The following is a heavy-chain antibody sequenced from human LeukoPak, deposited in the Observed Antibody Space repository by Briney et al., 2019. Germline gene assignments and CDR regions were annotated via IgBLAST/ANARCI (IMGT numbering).Heavy chain of an antibody. CDR2: ISAYNGNT. CDR1: GYTFTSYG. CDR3: ARVLDESYYYDSSGYYAI. V-gene: IGHV1-18*01. J-gene: IGHJ3*02. Sequence: ASVKDSCKASGYTFTSYGISWVRQAPGQGLEWMGWISAYNGNTNYAQKLQGRVTMTTDTSTSTAYMELRSLRPDDTAVYYCARVLDESYYYDSSGYYAIWGQGTMVTASS. D-gene: IGHD3-22*01.